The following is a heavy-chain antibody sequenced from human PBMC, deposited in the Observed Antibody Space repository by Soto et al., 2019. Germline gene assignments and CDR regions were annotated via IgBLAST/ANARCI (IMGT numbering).Heavy chain of an antibody. Sequence: PSETLSLTCTVSGGSISSGGYYWSWIRQHPGKGLEWIGYIYYSGSTYYNPSLKSRVTISVDTSKNQFSLKLSSVTAADTAVYYCGFGRFHSPVFDIWGQGTMVTVSS. J-gene: IGHJ3*02. D-gene: IGHD3-10*01. V-gene: IGHV4-31*03. CDR1: GGSISSGGYY. CDR2: IYYSGST. CDR3: GFGRFHSPVFDI.